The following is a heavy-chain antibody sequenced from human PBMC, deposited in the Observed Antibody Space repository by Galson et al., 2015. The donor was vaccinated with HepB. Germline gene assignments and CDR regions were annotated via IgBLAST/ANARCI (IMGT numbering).Heavy chain of an antibody. CDR3: AKVLYCGGDCYPTSDAFDI. V-gene: IGHV3-23*01. Sequence: SLRLSCAASGFTFSSYAMSWVRQAPGKGLEWVSAISGSGGSTYYADSVKGQFTISRDNSKNTLYLQMNSLRAEDTAVYYCAKVLYCGGDCYPTSDAFDIWGQGTMVTVSS. CDR1: GFTFSSYA. J-gene: IGHJ3*02. D-gene: IGHD2-21*02. CDR2: ISGSGGST.